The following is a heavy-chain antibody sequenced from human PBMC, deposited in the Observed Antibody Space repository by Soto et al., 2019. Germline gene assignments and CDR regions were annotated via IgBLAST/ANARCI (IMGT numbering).Heavy chain of an antibody. D-gene: IGHD3-22*01. J-gene: IGHJ4*02. Sequence: QVQLQESGPGLVKPSQTLSLTCTVSGGSISSGSNYWSWIRQHPGKGLEWIGYIYSTESTNYNPSLKSRLSISVDMSASQFSLKLSSVTVADTAVYYCARSDTSGKTRYYFDHWGQGTLVTVSS. V-gene: IGHV4-31*03. CDR2: IYSTEST. CDR1: GGSISSGSNY. CDR3: ARSDTSGKTRYYFDH.